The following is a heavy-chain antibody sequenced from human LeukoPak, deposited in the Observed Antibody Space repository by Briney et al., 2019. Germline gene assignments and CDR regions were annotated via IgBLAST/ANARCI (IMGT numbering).Heavy chain of an antibody. J-gene: IGHJ4*02. Sequence: KISCKGSGYSFTNYWIAWVREMPGKGLEWMGIIYPGDSDTRYSPSFQGQVTISADKSITTAYLQWSSLNASDTAMYYCARRLGAAHFDYWGQGTLVTVSS. CDR2: IYPGDSDT. CDR3: ARRLGAAHFDY. CDR1: GYSFTNYW. D-gene: IGHD6-13*01. V-gene: IGHV5-51*01.